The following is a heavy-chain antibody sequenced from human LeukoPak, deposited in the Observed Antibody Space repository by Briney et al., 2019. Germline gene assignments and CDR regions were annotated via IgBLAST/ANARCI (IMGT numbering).Heavy chain of an antibody. V-gene: IGHV4-59*01. J-gene: IGHJ5*02. D-gene: IGHD3-10*01. CDR2: IYYSGTT. CDR1: GGSISGFF. Sequence: PPETLSLSCTVSGGSISGFFWTWIRQSPGKGLEYIGYIYYSGTTDYNPTLKSRVSMSVDTSKNQFFLNLTSVTAADTAIYYCARVGCGSGSWGWFDPWGQGTLVTVSS. CDR3: ARVGCGSGSWGWFDP.